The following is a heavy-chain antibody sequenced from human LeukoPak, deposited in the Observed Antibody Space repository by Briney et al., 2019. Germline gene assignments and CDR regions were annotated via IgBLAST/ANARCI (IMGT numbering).Heavy chain of an antibody. CDR1: GDSVSSNSAA. D-gene: IGHD2-21*01. CDR3: ARLSFCGGDCSDAFDI. CDR2: TDYRSKWYN. V-gene: IGHV6-1*01. J-gene: IGHJ3*02. Sequence: SQTLSLTCAISGDSVSSNSAAWNWIRQSPSRGLEWLGRTDYRSKWYNDYAVSVKSRITINPDTSKNQFSLQLNSVTPEDTAVYYCARLSFCGGDCSDAFDIWGQGTMVTVSS.